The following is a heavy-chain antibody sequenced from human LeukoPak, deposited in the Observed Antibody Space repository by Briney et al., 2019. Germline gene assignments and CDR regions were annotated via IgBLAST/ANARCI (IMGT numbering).Heavy chain of an antibody. J-gene: IGHJ4*02. Sequence: SVKVSCKASGGTFSSYAISWVRQAPGQGLEWMGGIIPIFGTANYAQKFQGRVTITADESTSTAYMELSSLRSEDTAVYYCARDVNDHASGDGYSYGSNFDYWGQGTLVTVSS. CDR3: ARDVNDHASGDGYSYGSNFDY. CDR1: GGTFSSYA. V-gene: IGHV1-69*13. CDR2: IIPIFGTA. D-gene: IGHD5-18*01.